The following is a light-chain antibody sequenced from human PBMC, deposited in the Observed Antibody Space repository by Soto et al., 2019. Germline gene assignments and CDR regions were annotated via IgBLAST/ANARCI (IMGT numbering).Light chain of an antibody. V-gene: IGKV3D-15*01. CDR2: GAS. J-gene: IGKJ5*01. Sequence: VTTKCPGTLSVSPGERGTLSCRASQSVRKRLAWYQQKPGQAPRLLIYGASTKATDTPARFSGSGFGTEFTLTVSSLKSEDFAIYYCQQYNDWPPITFGQGTRLEIK. CDR3: QQYNDWPPIT. CDR1: QSVRKR.